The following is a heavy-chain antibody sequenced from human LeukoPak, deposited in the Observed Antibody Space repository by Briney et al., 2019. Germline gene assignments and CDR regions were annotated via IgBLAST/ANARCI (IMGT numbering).Heavy chain of an antibody. V-gene: IGHV1-18*01. CDR2: ISAYNGNT. CDR3: ARENGGRKGAWFDP. J-gene: IGHJ5*02. Sequence: ASVTVSCKASGYTFTSYGISWVRQAPGQGLEWMGWISAYNGNTNYAQKLQGRVTMTTDTSTSTAYMELRSLRSDDTAVYYCARENGGRKGAWFDPWGQGTLVTVSS. CDR1: GYTFTSYG. D-gene: IGHD4-23*01.